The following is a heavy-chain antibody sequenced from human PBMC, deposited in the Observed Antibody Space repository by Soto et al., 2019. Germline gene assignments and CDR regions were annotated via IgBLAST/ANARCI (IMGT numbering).Heavy chain of an antibody. J-gene: IGHJ4*01. CDR1: GFTFSSYA. V-gene: IGHV3-23*01. CDR3: AKNYYFDN. CDR2: INVRGGST. Sequence: EVHLSESGGGLVQTGGSLRLSCVASGFTFSSYAMSWVRQAPGKGLEWVSSINVRGGSTNYAASVKGRFTISRDDSESMVFLQMDSLRADDTAVYYCAKNYYFDNWGHGSMIMVSS.